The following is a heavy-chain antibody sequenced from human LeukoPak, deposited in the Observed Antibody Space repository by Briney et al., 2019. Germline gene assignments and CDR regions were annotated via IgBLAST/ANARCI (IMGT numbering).Heavy chain of an antibody. CDR1: GGSISSSSYY. V-gene: IGHV4-39*07. D-gene: IGHD6-19*01. J-gene: IGHJ4*02. CDR2: IDHGGST. Sequence: LGTLSLTCTVSGGSISSSSYYWGWIRQPPGKWLEWTGSIDHGGSTYYNPSLKDRITISVDTCKKQFSLKLTSVTVAEPAVYYGARDSALAQAVMFNYWGEGDLVTVSS. CDR3: ARDSALAQAVMFNY.